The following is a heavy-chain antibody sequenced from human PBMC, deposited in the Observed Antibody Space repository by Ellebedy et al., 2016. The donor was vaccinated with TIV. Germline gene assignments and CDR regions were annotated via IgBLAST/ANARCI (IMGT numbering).Heavy chain of an antibody. Sequence: GESLKISCKGSGYSFISYWIGWVRQMPGKGLEWMGYIYPGDSDTRYSPSFQGQVTISVDKSISTAYLQWSSLKASDTAIYCCARGDRGSGWYWDKWGQGTLVTVSS. CDR1: GYSFISYW. D-gene: IGHD6-19*01. CDR2: IYPGDSDT. J-gene: IGHJ4*02. V-gene: IGHV5-51*01. CDR3: ARGDRGSGWYWDK.